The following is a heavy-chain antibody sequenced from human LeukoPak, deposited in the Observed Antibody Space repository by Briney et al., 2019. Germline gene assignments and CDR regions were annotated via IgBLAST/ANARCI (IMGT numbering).Heavy chain of an antibody. CDR1: GFTFSSYE. J-gene: IGHJ4*02. CDR3: ARDRGVSTVY. D-gene: IGHD4-11*01. Sequence: GGSLRLSCAASGFTFSSYEMNWVRQAPGKGLEWFSYISSSGRTIYYADSVKGRFTISRDNAKNSLYLQMNSLRGEDTAVYYCARDRGVSTVYWGQGTLVTVSS. V-gene: IGHV3-48*03. CDR2: ISSSGRTI.